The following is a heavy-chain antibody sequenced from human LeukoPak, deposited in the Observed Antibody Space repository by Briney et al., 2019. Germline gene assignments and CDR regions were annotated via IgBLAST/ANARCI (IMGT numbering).Heavy chain of an antibody. J-gene: IGHJ4*02. Sequence: GGSLRLSCAASGFSFSTYAMSWVRQAPGKGLEWVSGVNGNGGSTSYADSVKGRFTIFRDNSKNTVYLQMNSLRVEDTAVYYCAKSLYGGCDYWGQVTVVTVSS. V-gene: IGHV3-23*01. D-gene: IGHD3-16*02. CDR3: AKSLYGGCDY. CDR1: GFSFSTYA. CDR2: VNGNGGST.